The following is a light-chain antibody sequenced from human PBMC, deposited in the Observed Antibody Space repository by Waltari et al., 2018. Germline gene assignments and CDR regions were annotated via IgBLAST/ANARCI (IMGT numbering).Light chain of an antibody. V-gene: IGKV1-39*01. J-gene: IGKJ1*01. Sequence: DIQMTQSPSSLSAVVGDRVTITCRTSQSIGNTLNWYQQNPGNSPRLLIYSASSLQRGVPSRFSGRGSGTEFSLTISGLQPDDFATYYCQESYSSPPSTFGQGTKVDIK. CDR1: QSIGNT. CDR3: QESYSSPPST. CDR2: SAS.